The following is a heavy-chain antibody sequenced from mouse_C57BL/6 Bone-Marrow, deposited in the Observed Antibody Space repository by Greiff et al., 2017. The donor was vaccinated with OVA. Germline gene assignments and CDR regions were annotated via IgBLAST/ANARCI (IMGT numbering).Heavy chain of an antibody. Sequence: EVMLVESGGGLVKPGGSLKLSCAASGFTFSSYTMSWVRQTPEKRLEWVATISGGGGNTYYPDSVKGRFTISRDNAKNTLYLQMSSLRSEDTALYYCARPMGCITTVVGVWGQGTSVTVSS. D-gene: IGHD1-1*01. V-gene: IGHV5-9*01. CDR1: GFTFSSYT. J-gene: IGHJ4*01. CDR3: ARPMGCITTVVGV. CDR2: ISGGGGNT.